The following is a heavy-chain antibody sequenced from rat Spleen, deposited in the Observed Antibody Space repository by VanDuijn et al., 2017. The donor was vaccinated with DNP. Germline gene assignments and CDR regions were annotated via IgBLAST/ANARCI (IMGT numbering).Heavy chain of an antibody. Sequence: EVQLVESGGGLVQPGRSMKLSCAASGFTFSNYDMAWVRQAPKKGLEWVATISYDGGTTYYPDSVKGRFTISRDNAENTVYLQMNSLRSEDTATYYCARPDYWGQGVMVTVSS. V-gene: IGHV5-7*01. J-gene: IGHJ2*01. CDR2: ISYDGGTT. CDR1: GFTFSNYD. CDR3: ARPDY.